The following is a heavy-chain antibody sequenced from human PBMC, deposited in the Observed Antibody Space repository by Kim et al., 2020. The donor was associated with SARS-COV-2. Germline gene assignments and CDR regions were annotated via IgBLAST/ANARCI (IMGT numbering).Heavy chain of an antibody. D-gene: IGHD2-2*01. CDR3: ARDDRDIVVVPAAPLDY. CDR2: ISAYNGNT. Sequence: ASVKVSCKASGYTFTSYGISWVRQAPGQGLEWMGWISAYNGNTNYAQKLQGRVTMTTDTSTSTAYMELRSLRSDDTAVYYCARDDRDIVVVPAAPLDYWGQGTLVTVSS. CDR1: GYTFTSYG. J-gene: IGHJ4*02. V-gene: IGHV1-18*04.